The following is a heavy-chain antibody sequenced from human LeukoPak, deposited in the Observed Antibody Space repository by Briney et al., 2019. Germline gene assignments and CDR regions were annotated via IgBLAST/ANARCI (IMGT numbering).Heavy chain of an antibody. V-gene: IGHV1-69*04. CDR3: ARVSSGWNFDY. Sequence: SVKVSCKASGGTFSSYAISWVRQAPGQGLEWMGRIIPILGIANYAQKFQGRVTITADKSTSTAYMELSSLRSEDTAVYYCARVSSGWNFDYWGQGTLVTVSS. D-gene: IGHD6-19*01. CDR2: IIPILGIA. J-gene: IGHJ4*02. CDR1: GGTFSSYA.